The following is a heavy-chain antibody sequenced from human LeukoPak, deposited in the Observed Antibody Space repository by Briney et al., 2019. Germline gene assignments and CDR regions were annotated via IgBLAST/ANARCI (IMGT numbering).Heavy chain of an antibody. CDR2: IDPSDSYT. CDR1: GSSFTSYW. J-gene: IGHJ4*02. Sequence: GASLKISYEGSGSSFTSYWISWVRQMPGKGLEWMGRIDPSDSYTNYSPSFQGHVTISADKSISTAYLQWSSLKASDTAMYYCATARASLPSFDYWGQGTLVTVSS. D-gene: IGHD3-10*01. V-gene: IGHV5-10-1*01. CDR3: ATARASLPSFDY.